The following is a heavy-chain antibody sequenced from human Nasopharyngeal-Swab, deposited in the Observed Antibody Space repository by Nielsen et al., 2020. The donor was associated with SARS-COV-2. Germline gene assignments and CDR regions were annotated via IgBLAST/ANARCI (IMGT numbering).Heavy chain of an antibody. J-gene: IGHJ4*02. Sequence: GESLKISCAASGFIFSASAIHWVRQASGKGLEWVGRIGDKDHNYATTYGASVQGRFTISRDDSKNTPFLQTDSLKTEDTALYYCTTDFYFDYWGQGTLVTVSS. V-gene: IGHV3-73*01. CDR2: IGDKDHNYAT. CDR1: GFIFSASA. CDR3: TTDFYFDY.